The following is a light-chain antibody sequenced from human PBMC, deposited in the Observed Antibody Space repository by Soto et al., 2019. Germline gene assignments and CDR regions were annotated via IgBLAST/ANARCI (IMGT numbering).Light chain of an antibody. CDR3: QEYINWPSLT. V-gene: IGKV3-15*01. CDR2: GAS. CDR1: QSVRSN. J-gene: IGKJ4*01. Sequence: EIVLTQSPATLSVSPGERATISCRASQSVRSNLAWYQQKPGQGPRLLIFGASTRATNIPARFSGSGSGTEFTLTISSLQSEDFAVYYCQEYINWPSLTFGGGTKVDIK.